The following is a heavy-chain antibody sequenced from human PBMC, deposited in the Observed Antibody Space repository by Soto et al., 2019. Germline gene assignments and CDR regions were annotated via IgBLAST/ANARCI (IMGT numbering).Heavy chain of an antibody. Sequence: GGSLRLSCAASGFTFSSYAMSWVRQAPGKGLEWVSAISGSGGSTYYADSVKGRFTISRDNSKNTLYLQMNSLRAEDTAVYYCAKDPDIRGVSLGVWFDPWGQGTLVTVSS. J-gene: IGHJ5*02. CDR1: GFTFSSYA. V-gene: IGHV3-23*01. D-gene: IGHD3-10*01. CDR2: ISGSGGST. CDR3: AKDPDIRGVSLGVWFDP.